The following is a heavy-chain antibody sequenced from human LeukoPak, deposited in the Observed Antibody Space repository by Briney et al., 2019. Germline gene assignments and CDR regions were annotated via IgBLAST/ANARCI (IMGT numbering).Heavy chain of an antibody. CDR3: ARGATVTTGIYYYYYMDV. Sequence: GGSLRLSCAASGFTFSSYSMNWVRQAPGKGLEWVSSISSSSYIYYADSVKGRFTISRDNAKNSLYLQMNSLRAEDTAAYYCARGATVTTGIYYYYYMDVWGKGTTVTISS. D-gene: IGHD4-17*01. CDR1: GFTFSSYS. CDR2: ISSSSYI. J-gene: IGHJ6*03. V-gene: IGHV3-21*01.